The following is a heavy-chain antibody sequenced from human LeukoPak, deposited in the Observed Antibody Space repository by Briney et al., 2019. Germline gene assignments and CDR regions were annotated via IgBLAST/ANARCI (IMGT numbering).Heavy chain of an antibody. Sequence: TSETLSLTCAVYGGSFSGYYWSWIRQPPGKGLEWIGEINHSGSTNYNPSLKRRVTISVDTSKNQFSLKLNSVTAADTAVYYCARGYCSSTSCLYTNFDYWGQGTLVTVSS. CDR3: ARGYCSSTSCLYTNFDY. J-gene: IGHJ4*02. CDR2: INHSGST. V-gene: IGHV4-34*01. CDR1: GGSFSGYY. D-gene: IGHD2-2*01.